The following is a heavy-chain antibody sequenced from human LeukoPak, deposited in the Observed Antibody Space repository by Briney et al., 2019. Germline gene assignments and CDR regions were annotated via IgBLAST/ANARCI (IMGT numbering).Heavy chain of an antibody. CDR3: ARGVSSGSDY. Sequence: SETLSLTCTVSGGSISSYYWSWIRQPPGKGLEWIGYIYYSGSTNYNPSLKSRVTISVDTSKNQFSLKLSSVTAADTAVYYCARGVSSGSDYWGQGTLVTVSS. CDR2: IYYSGST. J-gene: IGHJ4*02. CDR1: GGSISSYY. D-gene: IGHD3-10*01. V-gene: IGHV4-59*08.